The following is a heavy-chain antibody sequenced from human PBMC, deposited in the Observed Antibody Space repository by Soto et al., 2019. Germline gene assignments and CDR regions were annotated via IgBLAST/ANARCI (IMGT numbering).Heavy chain of an antibody. V-gene: IGHV1-18*01. Sequence: ASVKVSCKASGYTFTSYGISWVRQAPGQGLEWMGWISAHNGDTNYSQSLQGRVTLTTDISRTTAYMELRSLRSDDTAVYYCARAGLYDAVWGTYRFSKANDNWGQGTLVTVSS. D-gene: IGHD3-16*02. J-gene: IGHJ4*02. CDR3: ARAGLYDAVWGTYRFSKANDN. CDR1: GYTFTSYG. CDR2: ISAHNGDT.